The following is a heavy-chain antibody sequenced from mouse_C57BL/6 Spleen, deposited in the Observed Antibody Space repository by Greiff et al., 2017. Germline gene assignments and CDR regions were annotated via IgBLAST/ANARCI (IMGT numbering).Heavy chain of an antibody. V-gene: IGHV5-9*01. D-gene: IGHD2-1*01. CDR3: ARQEEIYYGNYYAMDY. Sequence: EVQLVESGGGLVKPGGSLKLSCAASGFTFSSYTMSWVRQTPEKRLEWVATISGGGGNTYYPDSVKGRFTISRDNAKNTLYLQMSSLRSEDTALYYCARQEEIYYGNYYAMDYWGQGTSGTVSS. CDR2: ISGGGGNT. J-gene: IGHJ4*01. CDR1: GFTFSSYT.